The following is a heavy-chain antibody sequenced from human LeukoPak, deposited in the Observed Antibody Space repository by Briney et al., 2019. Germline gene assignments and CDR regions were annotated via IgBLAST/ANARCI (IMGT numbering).Heavy chain of an antibody. D-gene: IGHD3-22*01. V-gene: IGHV1-3*01. Sequence: ASVKVSCKASGYTFTSYAMHWVRQAPGQRLEWMGWINAGNGNTKYSQKFQGRVTITRDTSASTAYMELSSLRSEDTAVYYCARVPSYYYDSSGYSPWGYFDYWGQGTLVTVSS. CDR2: INAGNGNT. CDR3: ARVPSYYYDSSGYSPWGYFDY. CDR1: GYTFTSYA. J-gene: IGHJ4*02.